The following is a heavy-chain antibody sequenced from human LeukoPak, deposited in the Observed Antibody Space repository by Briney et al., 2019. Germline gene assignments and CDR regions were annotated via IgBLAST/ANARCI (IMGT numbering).Heavy chain of an antibody. V-gene: IGHV1-46*01. J-gene: IGHJ6*04. D-gene: IGHD1-14*01. CDR2: INPSGGST. CDR3: AGDRTQSGYYYGMDV. CDR1: GYTSTSYY. Sequence: GASVKVSCKASGYTSTSYYMHWVRQAPGQGLEWIGIINPSGGSTSYAQKFQGRVTMTRDTSTSTVYMELSSLRSEDTAVYYCAGDRTQSGYYYGMDVWGKGTTVTVSS.